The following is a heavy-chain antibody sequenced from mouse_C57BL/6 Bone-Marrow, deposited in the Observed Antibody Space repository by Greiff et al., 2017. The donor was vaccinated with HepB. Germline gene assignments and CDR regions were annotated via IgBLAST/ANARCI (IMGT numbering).Heavy chain of an antibody. V-gene: IGHV3-6*01. J-gene: IGHJ4*01. CDR1: GYSITSGYY. CDR2: ISYDGSN. CDR3: ARDPNWDYYYAMDY. D-gene: IGHD4-1*01. Sequence: EVQLVESGPGLVKPSQSLSLTCSVTGYSITSGYYWNWIRQFPGNKLEWMGYISYDGSNNYNPSLKNRISITRDTSKNQFFLKLNSVTTEDTATYYCARDPNWDYYYAMDYWGQGTSVTVSS.